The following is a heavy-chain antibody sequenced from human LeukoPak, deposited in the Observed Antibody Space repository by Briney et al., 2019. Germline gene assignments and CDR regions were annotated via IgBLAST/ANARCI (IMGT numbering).Heavy chain of an antibody. D-gene: IGHD2-15*01. CDR2: ISAYNGNT. V-gene: IGHV1-18*04. J-gene: IGHJ4*02. Sequence: ASVKVSCKASGYTFTDYYMHWVRQAPGQGLEWMGWISAYNGNTDYAQKLQGRVTMTTDTSTSTAYMELRSLRSDDTAVYYCARDYPSTPWDYWGQGTLVTVSS. CDR3: ARDYPSTPWDY. CDR1: GYTFTDYY.